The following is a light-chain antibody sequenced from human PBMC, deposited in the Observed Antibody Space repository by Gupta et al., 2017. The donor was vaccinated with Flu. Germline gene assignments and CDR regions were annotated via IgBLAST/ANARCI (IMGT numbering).Light chain of an antibody. CDR1: TSRAKQNGMTW. V-gene: IGKV2D-30*01. J-gene: IGKJ2*02. CDR3: RRCEDRWT. CDR2: GGV. Sequence: PLSVGQAPYSPCVTMTSRAKQNGMTWLAWCQFKPDNAPGPLIHGGVKLHSGVPDRFCGSGSGTNLTLKISGVKPEDAATYYCRRCEDRWTFGEGTXVEI.